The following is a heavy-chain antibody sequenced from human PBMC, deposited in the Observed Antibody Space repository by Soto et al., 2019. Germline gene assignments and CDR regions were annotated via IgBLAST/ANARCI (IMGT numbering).Heavy chain of an antibody. Sequence: QVQLVESGGGVVQPGRSLRLSCAASGFTFSRSGMHWVRQAPGKGLEWVAVISHDGSDEYYADSVRGRFTISRDNSKNTLYLQMNSLRPEDTAVYYCAKDRSRTWSFDYWGQGNLVTVSS. CDR1: GFTFSRSG. J-gene: IGHJ4*02. CDR3: AKDRSRTWSFDY. CDR2: ISHDGSDE. V-gene: IGHV3-30*18. D-gene: IGHD6-13*01.